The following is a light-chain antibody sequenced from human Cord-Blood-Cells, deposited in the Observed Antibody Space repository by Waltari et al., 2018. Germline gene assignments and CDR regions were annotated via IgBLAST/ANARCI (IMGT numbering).Light chain of an antibody. V-gene: IGKV3-15*01. CDR3: QQSKHWPYT. Sequence: EIVMPHPPATFSVPPGERAPPPCSASQGGCSNLDWYQQKPGQAPTLLIYGASTRAAGIPARFSGSGSGTEFTLTISSVQSEDVAVYYCQQSKHWPYTFGQGTKLEIK. CDR1: QGGCSN. J-gene: IGKJ2*01. CDR2: GAS.